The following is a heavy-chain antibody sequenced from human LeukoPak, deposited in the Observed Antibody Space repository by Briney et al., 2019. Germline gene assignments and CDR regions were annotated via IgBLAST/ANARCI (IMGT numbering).Heavy chain of an antibody. CDR1: GGTFSSYA. J-gene: IGHJ4*02. V-gene: IGHV1-69*05. Sequence: SSVKVSCKASGGTFSSYAISWVRQAPGQGLEWMGRIIPIFGTANYAQKFQGRVTITTDESRSTAYMELSSLRSEDTAVYYCARENAYYYDSSGYSEYWGQGTLVTASS. D-gene: IGHD3-22*01. CDR3: ARENAYYYDSSGYSEY. CDR2: IIPIFGTA.